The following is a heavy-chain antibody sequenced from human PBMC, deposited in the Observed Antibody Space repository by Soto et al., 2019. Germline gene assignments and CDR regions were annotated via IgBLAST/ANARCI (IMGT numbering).Heavy chain of an antibody. J-gene: IGHJ4*02. V-gene: IGHV4-59*01. CDR1: GGSISSYY. Sequence: SETLSLTCTVSGGSISSYYWSWIRQPPGKGLEWIGYIYYSGSTNYNPSLKSRVTISVDTSKNQFSLKLSSVTAADTAVYYCARSGYSYGHDYWGQGTLVTVSS. CDR2: IYYSGST. CDR3: ARSGYSYGHDY. D-gene: IGHD5-18*01.